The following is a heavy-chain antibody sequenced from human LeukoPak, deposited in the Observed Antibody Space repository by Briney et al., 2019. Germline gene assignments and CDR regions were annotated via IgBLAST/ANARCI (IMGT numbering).Heavy chain of an antibody. J-gene: IGHJ4*02. CDR3: AKSLQWLVLGYFDY. D-gene: IGHD6-19*01. Sequence: TGGSLRLSCAASGFTFGSYAMHWVRQAPGKGLEWVAVISYDGSNKCYADSVKGRFTISRDNSKNTLYLQMNSLRAEDTAVYYCAKSLQWLVLGYFDYWGQGTLVTVSS. CDR1: GFTFGSYA. CDR2: ISYDGSNK. V-gene: IGHV3-30-3*02.